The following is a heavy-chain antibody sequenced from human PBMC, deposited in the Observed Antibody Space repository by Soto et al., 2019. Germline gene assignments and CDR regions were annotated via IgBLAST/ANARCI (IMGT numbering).Heavy chain of an antibody. V-gene: IGHV3-48*02. CDR2: IDGSGTAM. CDR1: GFTFSNFR. CDR3: ARQLYTVVTPQDY. J-gene: IGHJ4*02. D-gene: IGHD2-21*02. Sequence: LRLSCAASGFTFSNFRMNWIRQAPGKGLEWVSHIDGSGTAMSYVDSVKGRFTISRDNAKNSLYLEMTSLRDEDTAVYYCARQLYTVVTPQDYWGRGTLVTVSS.